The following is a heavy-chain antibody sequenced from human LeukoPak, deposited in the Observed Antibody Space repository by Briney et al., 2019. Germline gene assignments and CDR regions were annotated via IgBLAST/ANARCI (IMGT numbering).Heavy chain of an antibody. CDR2: IYNSGST. V-gene: IGHV4-4*07. D-gene: IGHD3-22*01. CDR3: ARDGYYYDSSGYYEKMYYFDY. J-gene: IGHJ4*02. CDR1: GGSISSYY. Sequence: SETLSLTCTVSGGSISSYYWSWIRQPAGKGLEWIGRIYNSGSTNYNPSLKSRVTMSVDTSKNQFSLKLSSVTAADTAVYYCARDGYYYDSSGYYEKMYYFDYWGQGTLVTVSS.